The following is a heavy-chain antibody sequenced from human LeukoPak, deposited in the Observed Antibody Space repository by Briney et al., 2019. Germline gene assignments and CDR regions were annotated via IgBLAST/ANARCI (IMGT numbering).Heavy chain of an antibody. J-gene: IGHJ4*02. D-gene: IGHD5-12*01. CDR2: MDTDGSNI. CDR1: GFTFSSYG. CDR3: ARGGEGYNGPGFN. Sequence: GGPLRLSCAASGFTFSSYGMHWVRQAPGKGLVWVSRMDTDGSNINYADSVKGRFTISRDNAKNTLYLQMNSLRAEDTAVYYCARGGEGYNGPGFNWGQGTLVTVSS. V-gene: IGHV3-74*01.